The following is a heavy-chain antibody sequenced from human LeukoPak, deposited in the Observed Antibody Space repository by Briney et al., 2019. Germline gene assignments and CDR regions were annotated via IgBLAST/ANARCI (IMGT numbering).Heavy chain of an antibody. Sequence: GGSLRLXCAASGFTFSNYEMKWVRQAPGKGLEWVSFINDRGTTKYYADSVKGRFTVSRDNAKNSLYLQMNSLRAEDTAVYYCASAWSRPYGSGNYPLADDYWGQGTLVTVSS. CDR3: ASAWSRPYGSGNYPLADDY. V-gene: IGHV3-48*03. CDR2: INDRGTTK. J-gene: IGHJ4*02. CDR1: GFTFSNYE. D-gene: IGHD3-10*01.